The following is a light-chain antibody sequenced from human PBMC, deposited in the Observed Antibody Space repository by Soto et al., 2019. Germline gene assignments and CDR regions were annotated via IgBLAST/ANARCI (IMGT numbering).Light chain of an antibody. J-gene: IGKJ1*01. Sequence: DIVMTQSPLSLPVTPGEPASISCRSSQSLLFSNGYNYLDWYLQKPGQSPQLLIYLGSDRASGVPDRFSGSGSGTDFTLKISRVEAEDVGVYYWMQSLQTPWTFGQGTKVEIK. CDR3: MQSLQTPWT. V-gene: IGKV2-28*01. CDR2: LGS. CDR1: QSLLFSNGYNY.